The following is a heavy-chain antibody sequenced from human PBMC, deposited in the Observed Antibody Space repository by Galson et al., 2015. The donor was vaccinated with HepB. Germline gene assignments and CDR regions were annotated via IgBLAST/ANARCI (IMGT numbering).Heavy chain of an antibody. CDR2: IYYSGST. CDR3: ARHLPRLQLWPGFDY. D-gene: IGHD5-18*01. V-gene: IGHV4-59*08. J-gene: IGHJ4*02. CDR1: GGSISSYY. Sequence: SETLSLTCTVSGGSISSYYWSWIRQPPGKGLEWIGYIYYSGSTNYNPSLKSRVTISVDTSRNQFSLKLSSVTAADTAVYYCARHLPRLQLWPGFDYWGQGTLVTVSS.